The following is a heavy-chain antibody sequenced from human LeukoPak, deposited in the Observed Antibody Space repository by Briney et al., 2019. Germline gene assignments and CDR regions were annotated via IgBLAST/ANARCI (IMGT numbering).Heavy chain of an antibody. J-gene: IGHJ4*02. CDR1: GGSISSSSYY. CDR3: ARLEAYCGGDCYWFPPLPLSPFRE. Sequence: PSETLSLTCTVSGGSISSSSYYWGWIRQPPGKGLEWIGSIYYSGSTYYNPSLKSRVTISVDTSKNQFSLKLSSVTAADTAVYYCARLEAYCGGDCYWFPPLPLSPFREWGQGTLVTVSS. D-gene: IGHD2-21*01. V-gene: IGHV4-39*01. CDR2: IYYSGST.